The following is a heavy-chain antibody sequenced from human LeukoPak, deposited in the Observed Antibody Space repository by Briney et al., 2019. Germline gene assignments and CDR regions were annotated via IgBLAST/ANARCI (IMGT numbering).Heavy chain of an antibody. CDR1: GFTFSSYA. J-gene: IGHJ4*02. Sequence: PGGSLRLSCAASGFTFSSYAMSWVRQAPGMGLEWVSAISGSGGSTYYADSVKGRFTISRDNSKNTLYLQMNSLRAEDTAVYYCATHRHSSSWYAEPDLVNWGQGTLVTVSS. D-gene: IGHD6-13*01. CDR3: ATHRHSSSWYAEPDLVN. V-gene: IGHV3-23*01. CDR2: ISGSGGST.